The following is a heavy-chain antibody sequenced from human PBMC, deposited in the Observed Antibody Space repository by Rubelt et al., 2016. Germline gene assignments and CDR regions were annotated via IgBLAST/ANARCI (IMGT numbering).Heavy chain of an antibody. CDR1: GGSISGSSYY. CDR3: ARRRTVPQNWFDP. Sequence: QQQLQESGPGLVEPSETLSLTCIVSGGSISGSSYYWGWIRQPPGKGLEWIASIFSSGSTSYSPSLKSRVTISVDTSKNQCSRKLKSVTAADTAVYYCARRRTVPQNWFDPWGQGTLVTVSS. D-gene: IGHD4-17*01. V-gene: IGHV4-39*01. J-gene: IGHJ5*02. CDR2: IFSSGST.